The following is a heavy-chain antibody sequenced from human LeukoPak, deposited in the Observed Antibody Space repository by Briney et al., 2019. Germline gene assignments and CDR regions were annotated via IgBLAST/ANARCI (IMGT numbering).Heavy chain of an antibody. CDR1: GGSISSYY. CDR2: IYYSGST. J-gene: IGHJ3*02. V-gene: IGHV4-59*08. Sequence: SETLSLICTVSGGSISSYYWSWVRQPPGKGLEWIGYIYYSGSTNYNPSLKSRVTISVDTSKNQFSLKLSSVTAADTAVYYCARRDTTDAFDIWGQGTMVTVSS. D-gene: IGHD5-18*01. CDR3: ARRDTTDAFDI.